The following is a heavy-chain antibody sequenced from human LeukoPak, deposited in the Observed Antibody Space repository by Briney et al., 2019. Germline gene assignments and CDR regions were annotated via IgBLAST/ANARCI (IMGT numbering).Heavy chain of an antibody. CDR2: ISSSSSTI. V-gene: IGHV3-48*04. Sequence: PGGSLRLSCAASGFTFSTYSMNWVRQAPGKGLEWVSYISSSSSTIYYADSVRGRFTISRDNAKNSLYLQMNSLRAEDTAVYYCAREAGATDYWGQGTLVTVSS. CDR1: GFTFSTYS. D-gene: IGHD1-26*01. J-gene: IGHJ4*02. CDR3: AREAGATDY.